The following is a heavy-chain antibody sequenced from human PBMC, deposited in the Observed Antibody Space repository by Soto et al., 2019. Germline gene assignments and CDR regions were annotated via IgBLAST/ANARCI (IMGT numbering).Heavy chain of an antibody. J-gene: IGHJ4*02. V-gene: IGHV4-34*01. CDR3: ARSSMVRVFDY. Sequence: SETLSLTCAVYGASFSGYYWSWIRQPPGKGLEWIGEINHSGSTNYNPSLKSRVTISVDTSKNQFSLKLSSVTAADTAVYYCARSSMVRVFDYWGQGTLVTVSS. CDR1: GASFSGYY. D-gene: IGHD3-10*01. CDR2: INHSGST.